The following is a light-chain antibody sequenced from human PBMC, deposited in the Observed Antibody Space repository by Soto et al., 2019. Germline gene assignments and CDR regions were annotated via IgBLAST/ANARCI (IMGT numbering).Light chain of an antibody. V-gene: IGLV2-14*01. CDR3: NSYTSSRAYV. CDR2: EVS. Sequence: VLTQPASVSGSPGQSITISCTGTSSDVGGYNYVSWYQQQSGKAPKLMIHEVSNRPSGVSNRFSGSKSGNTASLTISGLQAEDEADYYCNSYTSSRAYVFGIGTKVTVL. CDR1: SSDVGGYNY. J-gene: IGLJ1*01.